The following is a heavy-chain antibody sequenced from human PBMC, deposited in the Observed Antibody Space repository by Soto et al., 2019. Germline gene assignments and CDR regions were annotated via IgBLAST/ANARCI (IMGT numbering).Heavy chain of an antibody. J-gene: IGHJ3*02. Sequence: SETLSLTCTVSCGSISSYYWSWIRQPPGKGLEWIGYIYYSGSTNYNPSLKSRVTISVDTSKNQFSLKLSSVTAADTAVYYCAGVSYYDSSGYYYFGAFDIWGQGTMVTVSS. D-gene: IGHD3-22*01. CDR1: CGSISSYY. CDR2: IYYSGST. V-gene: IGHV4-59*01. CDR3: AGVSYYDSSGYYYFGAFDI.